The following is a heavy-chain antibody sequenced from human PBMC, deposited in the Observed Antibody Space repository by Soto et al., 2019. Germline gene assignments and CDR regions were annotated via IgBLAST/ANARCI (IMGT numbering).Heavy chain of an antibody. CDR2: IKQDGSEK. CDR1: GFTFSSYC. J-gene: IGHJ4*02. V-gene: IGHV3-7*01. CDR3: ARALYDFWSGYSTGFDY. Sequence: PGGSLRLSCAASGFTFSSYCMSWVRQAPGKGLEWVANIKQDGSEKYYVDSVKGRFTISRDNAKNSLYLQMNSLRAEDTAVYYCARALYDFWSGYSTGFDYWGQGTLVTVS. D-gene: IGHD3-3*01.